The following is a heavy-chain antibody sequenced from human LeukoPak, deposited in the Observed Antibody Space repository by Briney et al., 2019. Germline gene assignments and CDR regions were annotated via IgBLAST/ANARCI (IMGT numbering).Heavy chain of an antibody. J-gene: IGHJ4*02. CDR3: ARVYLGFASRNYYFDY. Sequence: GGSLRLSCAASGFAFTSYGIHWLRQAPGKGLDWVAFIAYDGSLQYYGDSVKGRFTISRDNSENTVYLEMNSLRADDTAVYFCARVYLGFASRNYYFDYWGQGTLVTVSS. V-gene: IGHV3-33*05. CDR1: GFAFTSYG. D-gene: IGHD7-27*01. CDR2: IAYDGSLQ.